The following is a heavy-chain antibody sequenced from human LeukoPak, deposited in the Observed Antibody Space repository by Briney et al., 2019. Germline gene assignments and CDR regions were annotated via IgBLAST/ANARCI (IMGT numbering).Heavy chain of an antibody. Sequence: SETLSLTCTVSGGSISSSSYYWSWIRQHPGKGLEWIGYIYYSGSTYYNPSLKSRVTISVDTSKKQFSLRLSSVTAADTAVYYCARASCSGGTCPRGWYFDYWGQGTLVTVSS. D-gene: IGHD2-15*01. J-gene: IGHJ4*02. CDR1: GGSISSSSYY. CDR2: IYYSGST. CDR3: ARASCSGGTCPRGWYFDY. V-gene: IGHV4-31*03.